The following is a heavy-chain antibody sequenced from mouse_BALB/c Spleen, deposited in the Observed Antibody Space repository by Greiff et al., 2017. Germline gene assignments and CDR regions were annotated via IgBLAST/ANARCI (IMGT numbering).Heavy chain of an antibody. J-gene: IGHJ3*01. CDR1: GYSITSDYA. Sequence: EVKLVESGPGLVKPSQSLSLTCTVTGYSITSDYAWNWIRQFPGNKLEWMGYISYSGSTSYNPSLKSRISITRDTSKNQFFLQLNSVTTEDTATYYCARSNPANFWLAYWGQGTLVTVSA. CDR2: ISYSGST. V-gene: IGHV3-2*02. D-gene: IGHD4-1*01. CDR3: ARSNPANFWLAY.